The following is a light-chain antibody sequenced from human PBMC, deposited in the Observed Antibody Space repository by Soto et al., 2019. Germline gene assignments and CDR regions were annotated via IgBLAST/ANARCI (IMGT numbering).Light chain of an antibody. CDR1: QSVSSY. CDR2: DAS. V-gene: IGKV3-11*01. Sequence: EIVFTHSPSARSLSPVERATLSCMASQSVSSYLAWYQQKPGQAPRLLIYDASNRATGIPARFSGSGSGTVFTLTISSLEPEDFAVYYCQKRSNFPINFGQGTRLEIK. CDR3: QKRSNFPIN. J-gene: IGKJ5*01.